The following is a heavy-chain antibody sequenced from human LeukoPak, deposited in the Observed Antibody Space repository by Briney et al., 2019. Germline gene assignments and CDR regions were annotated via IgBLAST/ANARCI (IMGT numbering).Heavy chain of an antibody. CDR2: INDDSTDI. D-gene: IGHD2-2*01. V-gene: IGHV3-21*05. J-gene: IGHJ4*02. CDR1: GFPFSLYT. CDR3: ARDTFQPGLIDS. Sequence: PGGSLRLSCAASGFPFSLYTMNWLRQAPGKGLECVSYINDDSTDINYADSVKGRFSISRDSARNTLYLQLSSLRAEDTAVYYCARDTFQPGLIDSWGQGTLVTVST.